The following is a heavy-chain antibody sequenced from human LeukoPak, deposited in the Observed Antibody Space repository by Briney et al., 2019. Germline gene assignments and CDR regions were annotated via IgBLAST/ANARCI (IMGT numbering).Heavy chain of an antibody. V-gene: IGHV4-59*01. J-gene: IGHJ6*03. CDR3: ARGRYMDV. CDR2: VYNSGST. Sequence: SETLSLTCTVSGGSISSYYWSWIRQPPGKGLEWIGCVYNSGSTDYNPSLKSRVTISVDTSKNQFSLELSSVTAADTAVYYCARGRYMDVWGKGTTVTISS. CDR1: GGSISSYY.